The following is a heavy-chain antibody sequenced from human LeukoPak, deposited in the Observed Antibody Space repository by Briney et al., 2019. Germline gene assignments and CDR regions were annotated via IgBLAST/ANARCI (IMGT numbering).Heavy chain of an antibody. CDR3: ARLRYYYDSSGYYYGPQFDY. V-gene: IGHV4-59*08. J-gene: IGHJ4*02. Sequence: ASETLSLTCTVSGGSISSYYWSWIRQPPGKGLEWIGYIYYSGSTNYNPSLKSRVTISVDTSKNQFSLKLSSVTAADTAVYYCARLRYYYDSSGYYYGPQFDYWGQGTLVTVSS. D-gene: IGHD3-22*01. CDR2: IYYSGST. CDR1: GGSISSYY.